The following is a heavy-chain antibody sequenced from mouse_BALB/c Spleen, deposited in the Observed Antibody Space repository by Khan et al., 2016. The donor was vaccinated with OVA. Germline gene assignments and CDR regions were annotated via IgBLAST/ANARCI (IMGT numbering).Heavy chain of an antibody. J-gene: IGHJ2*02. D-gene: IGHD2-3*01. Sequence: VQLKESGPGLVKPSQSLSLTCTVTGYSITSDYAWNWIRQFPGNKLEWMGFISYSGNTKYNPSLKSRFSITRDTSKNQFFLQLNSVTTEDTATYYCARVDGGDFDYWGQGTSLTVSS. V-gene: IGHV3-2*02. CDR2: ISYSGNT. CDR3: ARVDGGDFDY. CDR1: GYSITSDYA.